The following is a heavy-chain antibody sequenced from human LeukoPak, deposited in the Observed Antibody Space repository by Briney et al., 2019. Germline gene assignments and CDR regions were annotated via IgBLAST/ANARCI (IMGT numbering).Heavy chain of an antibody. CDR3: ATETNGRHYDY. CDR2: IWFGGSDE. CDR1: EFTFNSYG. V-gene: IGHV3-30*02. D-gene: IGHD1-14*01. J-gene: IGHJ4*02. Sequence: GGSLRLSCTASEFTFNSYGMHWVRQAPGKGLEWVAFIWFGGSDEHYADSVKGRFTISRDNSKNTLYLQMNSLRAEDTAVYYCATETNGRHYDYWGQGTLLTVSS.